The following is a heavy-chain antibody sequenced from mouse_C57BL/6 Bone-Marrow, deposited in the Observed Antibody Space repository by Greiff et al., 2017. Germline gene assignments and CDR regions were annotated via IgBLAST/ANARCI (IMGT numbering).Heavy chain of an antibody. CDR3: ALYYGNPFAY. J-gene: IGHJ3*01. CDR1: GYTFTEYT. Sequence: VKLQQSGAELVKPGASVKLSCKASGYTFTEYTIHWVKQRSGQGLEWIGMIHPNSGSTNYNEKFKSKATLTVDKSSSTAYMQLSSLTSEDSAVYYCALYYGNPFAYWGQGTLVTVSA. CDR2: IHPNSGST. D-gene: IGHD2-1*01. V-gene: IGHV1-64*01.